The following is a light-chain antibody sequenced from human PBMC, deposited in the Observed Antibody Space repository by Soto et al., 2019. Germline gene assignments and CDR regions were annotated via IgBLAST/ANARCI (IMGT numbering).Light chain of an antibody. CDR2: EVS. CDR1: SSDVGRYNY. V-gene: IGLV2-14*01. Sequence: QSALTQPASVSGSPGQSITISCTGTSSDVGRYNYVSWYQQHPGKAPKLMICEVSNRPSGVSNRFSGSKSGNTASLTISGLQAEDEADYYCSSYTSSSTRVFGGGTKLTVL. CDR3: SSYTSSSTRV. J-gene: IGLJ3*02.